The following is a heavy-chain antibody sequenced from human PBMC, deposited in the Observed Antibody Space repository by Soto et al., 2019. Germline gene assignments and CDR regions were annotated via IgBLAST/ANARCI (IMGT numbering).Heavy chain of an antibody. V-gene: IGHV1-3*01. J-gene: IGHJ6*02. CDR1: GYTFTSYA. Sequence: GASVKVSCKASGYTFTSYAMHWVRQAPGQRLEWMGWINAGNGNTKYSQKFQGRVTITRDTSASTAYMELSSLRSEDTAVYYCARDPDYDILTGYSGMDGWGQGTTVTVSS. CDR3: ARDPDYDILTGYSGMDG. D-gene: IGHD3-9*01. CDR2: INAGNGNT.